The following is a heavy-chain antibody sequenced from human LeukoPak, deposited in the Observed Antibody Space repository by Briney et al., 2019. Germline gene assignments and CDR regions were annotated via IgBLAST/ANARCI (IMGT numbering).Heavy chain of an antibody. CDR2: ISSSSSYI. D-gene: IGHD6-13*01. CDR1: GFTFSSYS. V-gene: IGHV3-21*01. CDR3: ARGEQQPAYYGMDV. Sequence: GALRLSCAASGFTFSSYSMNWVRQAPGKGLEWVSSISSSSSYIYYADSVKGRFTISRDNAKNSLYLQMNSLRAEDTAVYYCARGEQQPAYYGMDVWGQGTTVTVSS. J-gene: IGHJ6*02.